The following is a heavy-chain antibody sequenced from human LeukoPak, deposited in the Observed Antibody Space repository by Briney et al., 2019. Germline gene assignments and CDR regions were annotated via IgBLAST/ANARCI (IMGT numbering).Heavy chain of an antibody. D-gene: IGHD5-18*01. Sequence: PGGSLRLSCAASGFTFSSYSMNWVRQAPGKGLEWVSYISSSSSTIYYADSVKGRFTISRDNAKNSLYLQMNSLRAEDTAVYYCARGGYSYGYGTPYYYYGMDVWGQGTMVTVSS. J-gene: IGHJ6*02. CDR2: ISSSSSTI. V-gene: IGHV3-48*04. CDR3: ARGGYSYGYGTPYYYYGMDV. CDR1: GFTFSSYS.